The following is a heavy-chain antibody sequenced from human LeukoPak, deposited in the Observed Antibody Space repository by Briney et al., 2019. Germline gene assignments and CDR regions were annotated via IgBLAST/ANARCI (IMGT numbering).Heavy chain of an antibody. CDR2: ISSSSSYI. J-gene: IGHJ4*02. CDR1: GFTFSSYS. V-gene: IGHV3-21*01. CDR3: ARGGGSGRDYDY. Sequence: GGSLRLSCAASGFTFSSYSMNWVRQAPGKGLEWVSSISSSSSYIYYADSVKGRFTISRDNAKNSLYQQMNSLRAEDTAVYYCARGGGSGRDYDYWGQGTLVTVSS. D-gene: IGHD3-10*01.